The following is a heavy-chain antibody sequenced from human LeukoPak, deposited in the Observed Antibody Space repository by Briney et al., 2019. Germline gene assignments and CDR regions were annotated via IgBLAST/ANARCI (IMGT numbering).Heavy chain of an antibody. CDR2: IFYSGST. D-gene: IGHD5-12*01. Sequence: SETLSLTCTVSGGSFSTYYWSWFRQPPGKGLEWIGYIFYSGSTNYNPSLKSRVTISIDTSQNQFSLNLRSVTAADTAVYYCARHRGSGYDTDHWGQGMLVTVSS. V-gene: IGHV4-59*08. CDR3: ARHRGSGYDTDH. J-gene: IGHJ5*02. CDR1: GGSFSTYY.